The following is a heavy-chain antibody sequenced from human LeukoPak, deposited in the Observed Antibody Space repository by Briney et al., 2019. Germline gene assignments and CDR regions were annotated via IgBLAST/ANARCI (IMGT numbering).Heavy chain of an antibody. CDR3: ARDRGSGSVDY. CDR2: IYYSGST. J-gene: IGHJ4*02. V-gene: IGHV4-59*01. D-gene: IGHD3-16*01. Sequence: PSETLSLTCTVSGGSISSYYWSWIREPPGKGLEWIGYIYYSGSTNYNPSLKSRVTISVDTSKKQFSLKLSSVTAADTAVYYCARDRGSGSVDYWGQGTLVTVSS. CDR1: GGSISSYY.